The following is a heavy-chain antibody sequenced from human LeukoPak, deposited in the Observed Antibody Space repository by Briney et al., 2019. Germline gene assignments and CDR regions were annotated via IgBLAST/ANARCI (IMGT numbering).Heavy chain of an antibody. D-gene: IGHD3-10*01. CDR2: INHSGST. J-gene: IGHJ4*02. V-gene: IGHV4-34*01. CDR3: ARLRLAVRITMVRGTSGQFDY. CDR1: GGSFSGYY. Sequence: PSETLSLTCAAYGGSFSGYYWSWIRQPPGKGLEWIGEINHSGSTNYNPSLKSRVTISVDTSKNQFSMKLSSVTAADTAVYYCARLRLAVRITMVRGTSGQFDYWGQGTLVTVSS.